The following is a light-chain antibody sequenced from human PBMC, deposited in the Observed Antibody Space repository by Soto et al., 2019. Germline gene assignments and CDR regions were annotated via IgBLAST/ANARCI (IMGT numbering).Light chain of an antibody. V-gene: IGKV1-33*01. Sequence: DIQMTQSPSSLSASVGDRVTITCPASQDITNDLNWYQQKPGKAPKVLIYEASNLETGVPSRFSGSGSGTDFTFTISSLQPEDIATYFCQQYDNVPLTFGGGTKVEIK. CDR3: QQYDNVPLT. CDR1: QDITND. J-gene: IGKJ4*01. CDR2: EAS.